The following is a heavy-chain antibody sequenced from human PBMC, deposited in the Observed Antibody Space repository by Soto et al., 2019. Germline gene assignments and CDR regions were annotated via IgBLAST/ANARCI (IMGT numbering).Heavy chain of an antibody. CDR3: AKDIGGEMHAFDI. V-gene: IGHV3-9*01. CDR2: MSWNSGNI. CDR1: GFGFGGYA. D-gene: IGHD2-15*01. Sequence: LRLSCVASGFGFGGYAMHWVRQGPGKGLEWVSGMSWNSGNIGYADSVKGRFTISRDNAKNSLYLQMNSLSAEDTALYYCAKDIGGEMHAFDIWGQGTMVTVSS. J-gene: IGHJ3*02.